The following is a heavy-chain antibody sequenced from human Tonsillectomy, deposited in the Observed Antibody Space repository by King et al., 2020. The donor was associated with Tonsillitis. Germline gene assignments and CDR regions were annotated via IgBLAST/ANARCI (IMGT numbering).Heavy chain of an antibody. D-gene: IGHD3/OR15-3a*01. CDR1: GFTFMTSG. CDR3: ARADFWYPFDI. V-gene: IGHV3-33*01. CDR2: IWYDGKNG. Sequence: VQLVESGGGVVQPGRSLRLSCAASGFTFMTSGMHWVRQAPGKGLEWVAVIWYDGKNGYYTDSVKGRFTISRDNSKNTVYLQMNSLTVEDTAVYYCARADFWYPFDIWGQGTMVTVSS. J-gene: IGHJ3*02.